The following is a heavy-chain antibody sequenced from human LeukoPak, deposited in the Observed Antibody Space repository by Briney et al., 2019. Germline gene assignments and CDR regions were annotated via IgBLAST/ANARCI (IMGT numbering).Heavy chain of an antibody. D-gene: IGHD6-19*01. CDR3: ARGSKRAGYFDY. CDR1: GYTFTSYD. Sequence: ASVKVSCKASGYTFTSYDINWVRQATGQGLEWMGWMNPNSGNTGYAQKFQGRVTMTRNTSISTAYMELSSLRSEDTAVYYCARGSKRAGYFDYWGQGTLVTVSS. CDR2: MNPNSGNT. J-gene: IGHJ4*02. V-gene: IGHV1-8*01.